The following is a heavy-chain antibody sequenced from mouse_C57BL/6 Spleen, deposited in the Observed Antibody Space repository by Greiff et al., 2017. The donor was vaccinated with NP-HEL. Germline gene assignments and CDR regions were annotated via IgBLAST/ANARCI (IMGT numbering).Heavy chain of an antibody. J-gene: IGHJ2*01. CDR2: ISSGSSTI. CDR1: GFTFSDYG. V-gene: IGHV5-17*01. CDR3: SRSIYYGSSPYFGF. D-gene: IGHD1-1*01. Sequence: EVMLVESGGGLVKPGGSLKLSCAASGFTFSDYGMHWVRQAPEKGLEWVAYISSGSSTIYYADTVKGRFTISRDNAKNTLFLQMTSLRSEDTAMYYCSRSIYYGSSPYFGFWGQGTTLTVSS.